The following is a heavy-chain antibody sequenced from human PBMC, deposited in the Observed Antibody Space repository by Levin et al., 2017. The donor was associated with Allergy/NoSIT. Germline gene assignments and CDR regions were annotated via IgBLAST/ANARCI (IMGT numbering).Heavy chain of an antibody. D-gene: IGHD5-18*01. J-gene: IGHJ4*02. CDR1: GGTFSSYA. Sequence: EASVKVSCKASGGTFSSYAISWVRQAPGQGLEWMGGIIPIFGTADYAQKFQGRVTITADESTSTAYMELSSLRSEDTAVYYCARDSAGGYSYGWTNWGQGTLVTVSS. V-gene: IGHV1-69*13. CDR2: IIPIFGTA. CDR3: ARDSAGGYSYGWTN.